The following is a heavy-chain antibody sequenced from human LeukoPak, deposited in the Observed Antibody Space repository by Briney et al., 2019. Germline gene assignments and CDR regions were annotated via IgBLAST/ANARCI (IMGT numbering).Heavy chain of an antibody. V-gene: IGHV1-18*01. CDR2: ISACNGNT. CDR1: GGTFSIYG. J-gene: IGHJ4*02. D-gene: IGHD3-16*02. Sequence: ASVKVSFKASGGTFSIYGISWVRQAPGQGLEWMGWISACNGNTNYAQKLQGRVTMTADTSTSTAYMELRSLRSDDTAVYYCARDHVNYDYVWGSYRSIDYWGQGTLVTVSS. CDR3: ARDHVNYDYVWGSYRSIDY.